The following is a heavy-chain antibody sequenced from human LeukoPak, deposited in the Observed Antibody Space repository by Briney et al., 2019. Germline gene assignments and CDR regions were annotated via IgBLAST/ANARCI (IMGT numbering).Heavy chain of an antibody. V-gene: IGHV4-59*01. CDR3: ARDSGYNYGRVYFDY. Sequence: SETLSLTCTVSGGSFSPYYWTWIRQSPGKSLEWIGHISHTGSTDYNPSLKSRVSISLDTSKKQFSLKLSSVTAADTAVLYCARDSGYNYGRVYFDYWGQGILVTVSS. J-gene: IGHJ4*02. D-gene: IGHD5-18*01. CDR1: GGSFSPYY. CDR2: ISHTGST.